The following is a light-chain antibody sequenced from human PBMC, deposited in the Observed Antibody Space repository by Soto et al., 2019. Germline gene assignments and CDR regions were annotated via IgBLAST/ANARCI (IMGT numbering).Light chain of an antibody. Sequence: DIQMTQSPSTLSASVGDRVTITCRASQSISSWLAWYQQKPGKAPKLLIYKASSLESGAPSRFSGSGCGTEFTLTSSSLQPDDFATYYCQQYNSYPSTFGKRTKLHIK. J-gene: IGKJ2*01. V-gene: IGKV1-5*03. CDR1: QSISSW. CDR2: KAS. CDR3: QQYNSYPST.